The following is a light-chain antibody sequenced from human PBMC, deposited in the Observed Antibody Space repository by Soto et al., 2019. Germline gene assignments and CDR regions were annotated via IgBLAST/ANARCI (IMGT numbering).Light chain of an antibody. J-gene: IGKJ5*01. CDR3: QQRSNWIT. V-gene: IGKV1-5*01. CDR2: AAS. CDR1: QSISSW. Sequence: DIQMTQSPSTLSASVGDRVTITCRASQSISSWLAWYQQKPGKAPKLLIYAASTLQSGVPSRFSGSGSGTDFTLTISSLEPEDFAVYYCQQRSNWITFGQGTRLEIK.